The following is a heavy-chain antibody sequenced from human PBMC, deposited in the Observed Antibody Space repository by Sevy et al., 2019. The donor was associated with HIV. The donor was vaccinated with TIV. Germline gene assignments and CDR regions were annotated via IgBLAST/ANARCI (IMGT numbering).Heavy chain of an antibody. CDR3: ARESRWFFFHFDY. CDR1: GDSVSTYSAA. D-gene: IGHD3-10*01. V-gene: IGHV6-1*01. J-gene: IGHJ4*02. CDR2: TYYKSKWYN. Sequence: SETLSLTCAISGDSVSTYSAAWNWIRQSPSRGLEWLVRTYYKSKWYNDYALSVKSRISINPDTPKNQISLQLNAVTPEDTAVYYCARESRWFFFHFDYWGQGTLVTVSS.